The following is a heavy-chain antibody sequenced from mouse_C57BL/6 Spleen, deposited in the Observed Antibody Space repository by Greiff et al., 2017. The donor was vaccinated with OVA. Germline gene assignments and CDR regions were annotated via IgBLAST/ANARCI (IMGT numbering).Heavy chain of an antibody. J-gene: IGHJ3*01. CDR3: AIGIQLRRGAY. CDR2: IHPSDSDT. V-gene: IGHV1-74*01. Sequence: QVQLQQSGAELVKPGASVKVSCKASGYTFTSYWMHWVKQRPGQGLEWIGRIHPSDSDTNYNQKFKGKATLTVDKSSSTAYMQLSSLTSEDSAVYYCAIGIQLRRGAYWGQGTLVTVSA. CDR1: GYTFTSYW. D-gene: IGHD3-2*02.